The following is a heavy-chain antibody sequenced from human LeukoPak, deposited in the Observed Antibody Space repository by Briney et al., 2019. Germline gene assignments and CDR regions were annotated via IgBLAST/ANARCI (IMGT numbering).Heavy chain of an antibody. CDR3: ARQCDILTGYYRTSYFDY. D-gene: IGHD3-9*01. CDR2: IWYDGSNK. V-gene: IGHV3-33*01. J-gene: IGHJ4*02. CDR1: GFTFSSYG. Sequence: HPGGSLRLSCAVSGFTFSSYGMHWVRQAPGKGLEWVAVIWYDGSNKYYADSVKGRFTISRDNSKNTLYLQMNSLRAEDTAVYYCARQCDILTGYYRTSYFDYWGQGTLVTVSS.